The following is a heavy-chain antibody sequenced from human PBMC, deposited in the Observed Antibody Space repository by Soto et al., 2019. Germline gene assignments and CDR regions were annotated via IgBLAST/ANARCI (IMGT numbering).Heavy chain of an antibody. V-gene: IGHV3-9*01. CDR3: VXDESINWYSGHFRH. D-gene: IGHD6-13*01. Sequence: EVQLVESGGGLVQPGRSLRLSCAASGFTFDDYAMHWVRQVPGKGLEWVSGINWNSGSIGYADSVKGRFAISRDNAKNSLHLQMNSLRAEDTAFXYCVXDESINWYSGHFRHWGQGTLVTVSS. CDR1: GFTFDDYA. J-gene: IGHJ1*01. CDR2: INWNSGSI.